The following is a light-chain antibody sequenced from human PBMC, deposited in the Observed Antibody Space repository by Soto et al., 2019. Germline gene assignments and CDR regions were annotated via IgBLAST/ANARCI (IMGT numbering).Light chain of an antibody. CDR1: SSDVGGYNY. CDR3: SSYTSSSAYV. Sequence: QSALTQPASVSGSPGQSITISSTGTSSDVGGYNYVSWYQQHPGTAPKLMIYDVSNRPSGVSNRFSGSKSGNTASLTISGLQAEDEADYYCSSYTSSSAYVFGTGTKLTVL. CDR2: DVS. J-gene: IGLJ1*01. V-gene: IGLV2-14*01.